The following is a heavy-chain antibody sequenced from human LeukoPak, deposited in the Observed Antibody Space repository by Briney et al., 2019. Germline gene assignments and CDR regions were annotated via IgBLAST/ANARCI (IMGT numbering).Heavy chain of an antibody. V-gene: IGHV4-39*07. CDR1: GGSISSSSYY. Sequence: SETLSLTCTVSGGSISSSSYYWGWIRQPPGKGLEWIGSIYHSGSTYYNPSLKSRVTISVDTSKNQFSLKLSSVTAADTAVYYCARCLDYYGSGSYPTNIDYWGQGTLVTVSS. CDR2: IYHSGST. J-gene: IGHJ4*02. D-gene: IGHD3-10*01. CDR3: ARCLDYYGSGSYPTNIDY.